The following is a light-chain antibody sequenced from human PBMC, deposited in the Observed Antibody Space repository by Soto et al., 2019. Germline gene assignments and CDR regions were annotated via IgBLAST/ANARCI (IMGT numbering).Light chain of an antibody. V-gene: IGKV3-15*01. Sequence: EIVMTQSPATLSVSPGERATLSCRASRSVSSNLAWYQQKPGQAPRLLIYGASTRATGIPARFSGSGSGTEFTLTISSLQSEDFAVYYCQQYNNWLQYTFGQGTKLEIK. CDR2: GAS. J-gene: IGKJ2*01. CDR3: QQYNNWLQYT. CDR1: RSVSSN.